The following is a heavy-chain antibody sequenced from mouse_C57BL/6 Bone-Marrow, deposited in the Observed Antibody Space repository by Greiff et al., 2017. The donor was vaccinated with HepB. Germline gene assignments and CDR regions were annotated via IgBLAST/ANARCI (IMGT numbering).Heavy chain of an antibody. CDR1: GYTFTSYW. CDR3: ASRGYGSSYYAMDY. V-gene: IGHV1-55*01. J-gene: IGHJ4*01. CDR2: IYPGSGST. Sequence: QVQLQQPGAELVKPGASVKMSCKASGYTFTSYWITWVKQRPGQGLEWIRDIYPGSGSTNYNEKFKSKATLTVDTSSSTAYRQLSSLTSEDSAVYYCASRGYGSSYYAMDYWGQGTSVTVSS. D-gene: IGHD1-1*01.